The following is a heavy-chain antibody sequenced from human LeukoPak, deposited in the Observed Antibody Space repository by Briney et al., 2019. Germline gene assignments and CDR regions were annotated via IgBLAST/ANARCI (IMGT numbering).Heavy chain of an antibody. CDR1: GYTFTGYY. D-gene: IGHD6-19*01. V-gene: IGHV1-2*06. CDR3: SRGGIAVAVWFDP. J-gene: IGHJ5*02. Sequence: ASVKVSCKASGYTFTGYYMHWVRQAPGPGVEWLGRINPNSGGTNYAQKFQGRVTMTRDKSLSTAYMERSRLRSDDTAGPYCSRGGIAVAVWFDPWGQGTLVTVSS. CDR2: INPNSGGT.